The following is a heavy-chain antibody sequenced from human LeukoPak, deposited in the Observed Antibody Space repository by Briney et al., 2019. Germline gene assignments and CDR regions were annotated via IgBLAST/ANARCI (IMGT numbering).Heavy chain of an antibody. V-gene: IGHV4-59*12. CDR1: GGSISSYY. CDR2: IYYSGST. D-gene: IGHD3-22*01. Sequence: SETLSLTCTVSGGSISSYYWSWIRQPPGKGLEWIGYIYYSGSTNYNPSLKSRVTISVDTSKNQFSLKLSSVTAADTAVYYCARGFGDSSGYKAHNFDYWGQGTLVTVSS. CDR3: ARGFGDSSGYKAHNFDY. J-gene: IGHJ4*02.